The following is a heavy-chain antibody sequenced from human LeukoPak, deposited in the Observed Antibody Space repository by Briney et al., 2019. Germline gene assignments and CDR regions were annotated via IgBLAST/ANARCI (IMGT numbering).Heavy chain of an antibody. J-gene: IGHJ4*02. Sequence: GGSLRLSCAASGFTFSSYGMHWVRQAPGKGLEWVAFIRWDGSNKYYADSVKGRSTISRDNSKNTLYLQMNSLRAEDTAVYYCAKDSVQWVPGYYFDYWGQGTLVTVFS. D-gene: IGHD1-26*01. CDR2: IRWDGSNK. V-gene: IGHV3-30*02. CDR1: GFTFSSYG. CDR3: AKDSVQWVPGYYFDY.